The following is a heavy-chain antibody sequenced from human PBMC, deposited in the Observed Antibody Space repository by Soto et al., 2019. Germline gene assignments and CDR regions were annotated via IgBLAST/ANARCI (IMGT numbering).Heavy chain of an antibody. CDR1: GFTFNNYA. CDR3: AKEMSYGRPYGY. V-gene: IGHV3-23*01. CDR2: ISATGDNT. J-gene: IGHJ4*02. Sequence: GGSLRLSCAASGFTFNNYAVSWVRQAPGKGLEWVSAISATGDNTYYADFVEGRFTISRDNSKNTLYLQMNGLRAEDTAMYYCAKEMSYGRPYGYWGQGTLVTVSS. D-gene: IGHD1-26*01.